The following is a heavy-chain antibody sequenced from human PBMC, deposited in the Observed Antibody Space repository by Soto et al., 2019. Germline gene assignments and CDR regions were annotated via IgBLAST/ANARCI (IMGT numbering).Heavy chain of an antibody. D-gene: IGHD1-26*01. CDR1: GFTFSTYV. CDR3: ARDWAKYEWELERLDY. J-gene: IGHJ4*02. CDR2: VSYDRNNK. Sequence: QVQLVESGGGVVQPGRSLRLSCAASGFTFSTYVMHWVRQAPGKGLEWVAVVSYDRNNKYYADSVKGRFSISRDNSKNKLYLEMNSLRAEDTAVYYCARDWAKYEWELERLDYWGRGTLVTVSS. V-gene: IGHV3-30-3*01.